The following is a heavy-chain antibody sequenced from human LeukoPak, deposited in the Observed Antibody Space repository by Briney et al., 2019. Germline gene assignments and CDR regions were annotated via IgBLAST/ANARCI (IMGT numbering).Heavy chain of an antibody. Sequence: GGSLRLSCAASGFTFSNAWMSWVRQAPGKGLEWVGRIKSKTDGGTTDYAAPVKGRFTISRDDSKNTLYLQMNSLKTEDTAVYYCTTITMVRGLQKGDWFDPWGQGTLVTVSS. V-gene: IGHV3-15*01. D-gene: IGHD3-10*01. CDR2: IKSKTDGGTT. CDR3: TTITMVRGLQKGDWFDP. J-gene: IGHJ5*02. CDR1: GFTFSNAW.